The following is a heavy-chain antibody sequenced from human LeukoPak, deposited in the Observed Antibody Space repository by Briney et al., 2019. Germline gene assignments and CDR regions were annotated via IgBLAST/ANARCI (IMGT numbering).Heavy chain of an antibody. Sequence: GRSLRLSCAASGFTSSSYAMHWVRQAPGKGLEWVAVISYDGSNKYYADSVKGRFTISRDNSKNTLYLQMNSLRAEDTAVYYCATPDTAMVNDFDYWGQGTLVTVSS. CDR2: ISYDGSNK. V-gene: IGHV3-30-3*01. CDR3: ATPDTAMVNDFDY. J-gene: IGHJ4*02. CDR1: GFTSSSYA. D-gene: IGHD5-18*01.